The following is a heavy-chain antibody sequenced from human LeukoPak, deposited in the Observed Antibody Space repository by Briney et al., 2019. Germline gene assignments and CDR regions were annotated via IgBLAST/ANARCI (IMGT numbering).Heavy chain of an antibody. D-gene: IGHD6-6*01. J-gene: IGHJ4*02. Sequence: SETLSLTCTVSSGSISSYYWSWIRPAPGKGLEWIGHIHYSGSTNYNPSLKSRVTISVDTSKNQFSLKLSSVTAADTAVYYCARGVEYSSSSGLGYWGQGTLVTVSS. CDR3: ARGVEYSSSSGLGY. V-gene: IGHV4-59*01. CDR1: SGSISSYY. CDR2: IHYSGST.